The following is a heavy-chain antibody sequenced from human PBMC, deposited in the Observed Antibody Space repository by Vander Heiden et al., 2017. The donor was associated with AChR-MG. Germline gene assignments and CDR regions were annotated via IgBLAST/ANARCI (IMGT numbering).Heavy chain of an antibody. CDR3: AREDVHGDYEAYNCCQP. D-gene: IGHD4-17*01. V-gene: IGHV1-2*02. CDR2: INPKTGDT. CDR1: GYTFTDFY. Sequence: QVHLVQSGTEVKKPGASVKVSCRTSGYTFTDFYLHWVRQAPGQGLEWMGWINPKTGDTKYAQNFQYRVTMTRDTVIRTVYMELKWLTLDDTAVYYCAREDVHGDYEAYNCCQPWGQGALGIVPS. J-gene: IGHJ5*02.